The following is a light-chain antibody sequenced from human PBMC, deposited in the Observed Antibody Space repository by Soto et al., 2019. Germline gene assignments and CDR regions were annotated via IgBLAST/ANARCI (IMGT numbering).Light chain of an antibody. CDR1: QSVSNY. CDR3: QQYGGSPQT. J-gene: IGKJ1*01. CDR2: GAS. Sequence: EIVLTQSPGTLSLSPGERATLSCRASQSVSNYLVWYQQKPGHAPRLLISGASSRATGIPDRFSGSGSGTEFTLTIRRLEPEDFAVYYCQQYGGSPQTFGQGPKV. V-gene: IGKV3-20*01.